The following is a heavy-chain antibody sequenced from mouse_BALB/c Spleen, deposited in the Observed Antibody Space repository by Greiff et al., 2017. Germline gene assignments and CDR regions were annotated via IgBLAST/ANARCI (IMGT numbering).Heavy chain of an antibody. J-gene: IGHJ4*01. CDR2: IYPGNSDT. CDR1: GYTFTSYW. D-gene: IGHD1-2*01. CDR3: TREGTAPYAMDY. Sequence: EVQLQQSGTVLARPGASVKMSCKASGYTFTSYWMHWVKQRPGQGLEWIGAIYPGNSDTSYNQKFKGKAKLTAVTSTSTAYMELSSLTNEDSAVYYFTREGTAPYAMDYWGQGTSVTVSS. V-gene: IGHV1-5*01.